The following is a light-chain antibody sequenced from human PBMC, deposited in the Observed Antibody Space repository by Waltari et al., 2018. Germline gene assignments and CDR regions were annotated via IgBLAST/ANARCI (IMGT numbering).Light chain of an antibody. CDR1: KLGDKY. Sequence: SYALTHPPSVSASPGQTASISCSGDKLGDKYACWYQQKPGQSPVLVIYQDSKRPSGIPERFSGSNSGNTATLTISGTQAMDEADYYCQAWDSSTADVVFGGGTKLTVL. CDR3: QAWDSSTADVV. CDR2: QDS. V-gene: IGLV3-1*01. J-gene: IGLJ2*01.